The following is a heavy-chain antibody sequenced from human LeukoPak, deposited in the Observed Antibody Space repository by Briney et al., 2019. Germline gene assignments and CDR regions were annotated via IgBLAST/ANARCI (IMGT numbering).Heavy chain of an antibody. D-gene: IGHD2-15*01. CDR3: EVPRYCSGGSCYSDY. J-gene: IGHJ4*02. Sequence: GGSLRLSCAASGFTFSSYSMNWVRQAPGKGLEWVSSISSSSYIYYADSVKGRFTISRDNAKNSLYLQMNSLRAEDTAVYYCEVPRYCSGGSCYSDYWGQGTLVTVSS. V-gene: IGHV3-21*01. CDR1: GFTFSSYS. CDR2: ISSSSYI.